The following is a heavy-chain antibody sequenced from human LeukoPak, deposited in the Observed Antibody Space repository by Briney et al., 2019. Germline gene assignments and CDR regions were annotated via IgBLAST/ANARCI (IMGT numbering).Heavy chain of an antibody. CDR1: GYSFTVYY. D-gene: IGHD2-8*01. CDR3: ASAPYCTNGVCSDIKNWFDP. CDR2: INPNSGYT. Sequence: GASVKVSCKASGYSFTVYYIHWVRQAPGQGLEWMGWINPNSGYTNYAQRFQGRVTLTRDTSMSTAYMELSSLRSEDTAVYYCASAPYCTNGVCSDIKNWFDPWGQGTLVTVSS. V-gene: IGHV1-2*02. J-gene: IGHJ5*02.